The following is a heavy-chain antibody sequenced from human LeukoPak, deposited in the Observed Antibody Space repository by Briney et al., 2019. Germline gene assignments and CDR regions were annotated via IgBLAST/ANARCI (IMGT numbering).Heavy chain of an antibody. D-gene: IGHD3-16*02. V-gene: IGHV7-4-1*02. Sequence: ASVKVSCKASGYTFTSYAMNWVRQAPGQGLEWMGWINTNTGNPTYAQGFTGRFVFSLDTSVSTAYLQISSLKAEDTAVYYCARDPYDYVWGSYHENNWFDPWGQGTLVTVSS. CDR3: ARDPYDYVWGSYHENNWFDP. J-gene: IGHJ5*02. CDR2: INTNTGNP. CDR1: GYTFTSYA.